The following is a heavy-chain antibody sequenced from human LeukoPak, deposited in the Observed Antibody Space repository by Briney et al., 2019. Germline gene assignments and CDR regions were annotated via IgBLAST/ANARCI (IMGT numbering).Heavy chain of an antibody. D-gene: IGHD3-22*01. J-gene: IGHJ4*02. CDR2: INPNSGGT. CDR3: ARDRDYYDSSYHY. V-gene: IGHV1-2*02. CDR1: GCTFTGYY. Sequence: ASVKVSCKASGCTFTGYYMHWVRQAPGQGLEWMGWINPNSGGTNYAQKFQGRVTMTRDTSISTAFMELSRLRSDDTAVYYCARDRDYYDSSYHYWGQGTLVTVSS.